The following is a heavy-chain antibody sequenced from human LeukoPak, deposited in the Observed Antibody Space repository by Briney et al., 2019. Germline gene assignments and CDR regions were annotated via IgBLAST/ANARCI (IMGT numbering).Heavy chain of an antibody. CDR1: GYTFTSYA. Sequence: GASVKVSCKASGYTFTSYAMHWVRQAPGQRLEWMGWINAGNGNTKYSQEFQGRVTITRDTSANTAYMELSSLRSEDMAVYYCARSQKRQYYDFWSGYATDFDYWGQGTLVTVSS. J-gene: IGHJ4*02. D-gene: IGHD3-3*01. V-gene: IGHV1-3*03. CDR3: ARSQKRQYYDFWSGYATDFDY. CDR2: INAGNGNT.